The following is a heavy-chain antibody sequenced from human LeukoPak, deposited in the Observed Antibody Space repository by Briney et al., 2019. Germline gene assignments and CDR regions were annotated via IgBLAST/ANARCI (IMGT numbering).Heavy chain of an antibody. CDR2: ISGSGGST. D-gene: IGHD3-22*01. CDR1: GFTFSSYA. Sequence: GGSLRLSCAASGFTFSSYAMSWVRQAPGKGLEWVSAISGSGGSTYYADSVKGRFTISRDNAKNSLYLQMNSLRAEDTAVYYCARDRDDYYDSSGYYPWGQGTLVTVSS. CDR3: ARDRDDYYDSSGYYP. J-gene: IGHJ5*02. V-gene: IGHV3-23*01.